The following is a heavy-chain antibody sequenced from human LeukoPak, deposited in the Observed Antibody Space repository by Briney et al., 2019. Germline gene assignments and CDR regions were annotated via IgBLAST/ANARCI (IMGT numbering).Heavy chain of an antibody. Sequence: PGGSLRLSCAGSGFTFSDYFLTWIRQAPGKGLEWVSGISASGTSIYYADSVKGRFTISRDNSKNTLSLQMNSLRAEDTAVYYCAKRGPGSPESGKYYFDYWGQGTLVTVSS. CDR2: ISASGTSI. CDR1: GFTFSDYF. V-gene: IGHV3-23*01. J-gene: IGHJ4*02. CDR3: AKRGPGSPESGKYYFDY. D-gene: IGHD3-10*01.